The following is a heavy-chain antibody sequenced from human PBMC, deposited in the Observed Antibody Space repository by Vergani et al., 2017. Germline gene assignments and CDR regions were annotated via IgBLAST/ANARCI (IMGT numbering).Heavy chain of an antibody. J-gene: IGHJ6*02. Sequence: EVQLVQSGAEVKKPGESLKISCKGSGYSFTSSWIGWVRQMPGKGLEWMGIIYPGDSVTRYSPSFQGQVTISADKSISTAYLQWSSLKASDTAMYYCARQVGYCSSTSCPDGGMDVWGQGTTVTVSS. V-gene: IGHV5-51*01. CDR1: GYSFTSSW. CDR2: IYPGDSVT. CDR3: ARQVGYCSSTSCPDGGMDV. D-gene: IGHD2-2*01.